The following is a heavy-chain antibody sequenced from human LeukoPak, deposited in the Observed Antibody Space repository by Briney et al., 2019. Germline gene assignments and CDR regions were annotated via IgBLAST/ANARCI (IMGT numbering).Heavy chain of an antibody. D-gene: IGHD6-13*01. CDR1: GGSFSGYY. Sequence: SETLSLTCAVYGGSFSGYYWSWIRQPPGKGLEWIGEINHSGSTNYNPSLKSRVTISVDTSKNQFSLKLSSVTAADTAVYYCARQIATYSSSFSGVVYWFDPWGQGTLVTVSS. CDR2: INHSGST. CDR3: ARQIATYSSSFSGVVYWFDP. J-gene: IGHJ5*02. V-gene: IGHV4-34*01.